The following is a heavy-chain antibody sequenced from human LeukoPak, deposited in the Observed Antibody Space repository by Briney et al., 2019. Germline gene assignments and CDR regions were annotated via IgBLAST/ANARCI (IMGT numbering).Heavy chain of an antibody. CDR1: GFTFDDYA. CDR3: AKDNGSSSRGAFDI. Sequence: GGSLRLSCAASGFTFDDYAMHWVRQAPGKGLEWVSLISGDGGSTYYADSVKGRFTISRDNSKNSLYLQMNSLRTEDTALYYCAKDNGSSSRGAFDIWGEGTMVTVSS. D-gene: IGHD6-13*01. V-gene: IGHV3-43*02. J-gene: IGHJ3*02. CDR2: ISGDGGST.